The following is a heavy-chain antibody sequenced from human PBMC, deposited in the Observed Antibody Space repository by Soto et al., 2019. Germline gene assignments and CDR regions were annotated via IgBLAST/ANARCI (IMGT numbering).Heavy chain of an antibody. D-gene: IGHD4-4*01. Sequence: QVQLVQSGAEVKKPGSSVKVSCTASGGSLRNSVISWVRQAPAQRLEWMGGVIPILGTANYAQKFQGRVTMAADELTSTAYMDLSSLRADATAVYDCASLGNAGHWGPGTLVIVSS. CDR1: GGSLRNSV. CDR2: VIPILGTA. CDR3: ASLGNAGH. J-gene: IGHJ4*02. V-gene: IGHV1-69*01.